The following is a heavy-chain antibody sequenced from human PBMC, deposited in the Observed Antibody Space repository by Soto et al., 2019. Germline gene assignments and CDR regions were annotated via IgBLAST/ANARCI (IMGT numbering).Heavy chain of an antibody. CDR3: ARDFGYYDSSGSEKYYYYYGMDV. CDR1: GGSISSYY. D-gene: IGHD3-22*01. V-gene: IGHV4-59*06. Sequence: PSETLSLTCTVSGGSISSYYWSWIRQPAGKGLEWIGYIYYSGSTYYNPSLKSRVTISVDTSKNQFSLKLSSVTAADTAVYYCARDFGYYDSSGSEKYYYYYGMDVWGQGTTVTVSS. CDR2: IYYSGST. J-gene: IGHJ6*02.